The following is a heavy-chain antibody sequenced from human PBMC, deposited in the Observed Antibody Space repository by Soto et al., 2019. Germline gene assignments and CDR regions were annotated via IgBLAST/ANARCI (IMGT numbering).Heavy chain of an antibody. Sequence: GASVKVSCKASGYTFTSYGISWVRQAPGQGLEWMGWISAYNGNTNYAQKLQGRVTMTTDTSTSTAYMELRSLRSDDTAVYYCARDYGNYYGSGSYSRWFDPWGQGTLVTVSS. D-gene: IGHD3-10*01. J-gene: IGHJ5*02. CDR3: ARDYGNYYGSGSYSRWFDP. V-gene: IGHV1-18*01. CDR1: GYTFTSYG. CDR2: ISAYNGNT.